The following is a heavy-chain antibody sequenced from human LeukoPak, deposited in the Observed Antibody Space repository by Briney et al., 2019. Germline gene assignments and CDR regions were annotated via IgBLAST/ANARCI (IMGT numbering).Heavy chain of an antibody. D-gene: IGHD5-24*01. CDR1: GFIFTNFG. CDR3: AKDVRGDGHRYFDS. V-gene: IGHV3-30*02. CDR2: IAYDSSTT. Sequence: RGSLRLSCSASGFIFTNFGIQWVRQTPGKGLEWVAYIAYDSSTTYFGASVKGRFTISRDTSKNTVYLQMNSLRLEDTAVYFCAKDVRGDGHRYFDSWGQGTLVSVSS. J-gene: IGHJ4*02.